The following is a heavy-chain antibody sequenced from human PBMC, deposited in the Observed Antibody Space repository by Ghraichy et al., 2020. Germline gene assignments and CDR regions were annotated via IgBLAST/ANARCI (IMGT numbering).Heavy chain of an antibody. J-gene: IGHJ3*02. V-gene: IGHV3-21*01. CDR1: GFTFSSYS. Sequence: GSLRLSCAASGFTFSSYSMNWVRQAPGKGLEWVSSISSSSSYIYYADSVKGRFTISRDNAKNSLYLQMNSLRAEDTAVYYCARGFLYYYDSRHDAFDIWGQGTMVTVSS. D-gene: IGHD3-22*01. CDR3: ARGFLYYYDSRHDAFDI. CDR2: ISSSSSYI.